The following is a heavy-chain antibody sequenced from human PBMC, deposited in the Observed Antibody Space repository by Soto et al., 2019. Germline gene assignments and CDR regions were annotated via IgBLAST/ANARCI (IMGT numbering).Heavy chain of an antibody. CDR2: MSYDGVSK. CDR1: GFSISDYG. J-gene: IGHJ4*02. CDR3: ARVYDSRGPDKEFDS. V-gene: IGHV3-30-3*01. Sequence: QVQLVESGGGVVQPGRSLRLSCTASGFSISDYGMHWVRQAPGKGLEWVAVMSYDGVSKYYTDSVKGRFTISRDNPKNTVYLQMNSVKTEDTAVYYCARVYDSRGPDKEFDSWGQGTLVTVSS. D-gene: IGHD3-22*01.